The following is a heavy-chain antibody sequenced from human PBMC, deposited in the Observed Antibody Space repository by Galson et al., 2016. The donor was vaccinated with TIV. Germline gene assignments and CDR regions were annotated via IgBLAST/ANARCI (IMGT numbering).Heavy chain of an antibody. V-gene: IGHV5-51*01. CDR1: GYSFTTFW. D-gene: IGHD3-3*01. CDR2: IYPGDSDT. CDR3: ARHGSYDFWRSHNNYYYYAMDV. J-gene: IGHJ6*02. Sequence: QSGAEVKKPGESLKISCQGSGYSFTTFWVGWVRQMPGKGLEWMGVIYPGDSDTKSSPSFQGQVTISVDRSISTAYLQWKSLKASDTDIYYCARHGSYDFWRSHNNYYYYAMDVWGQGTAVVVSS.